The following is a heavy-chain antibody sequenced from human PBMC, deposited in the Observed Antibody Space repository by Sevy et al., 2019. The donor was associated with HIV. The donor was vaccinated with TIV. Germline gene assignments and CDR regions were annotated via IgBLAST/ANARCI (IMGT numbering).Heavy chain of an antibody. D-gene: IGHD2-15*01. V-gene: IGHV3-53*01. Sequence: GGSLRLSCVVSGFDIRSNYMSWVRQAPGKGLEWVSHIYAGGTAYYAASVKGRFTFSRDDSKNTVSLQMRSLRVEDSAVYYCASEYCSRGSCFFDYWGQGIQVTVSS. CDR2: IYAGGTA. CDR1: GFDIRSNY. J-gene: IGHJ4*02. CDR3: ASEYCSRGSCFFDY.